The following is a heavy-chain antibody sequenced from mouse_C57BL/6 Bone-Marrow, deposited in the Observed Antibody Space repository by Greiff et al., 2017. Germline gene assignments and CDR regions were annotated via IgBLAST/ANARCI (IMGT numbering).Heavy chain of an antibody. J-gene: IGHJ4*01. V-gene: IGHV1-81*01. CDR1: GYTFTSYG. CDR3: ARGYYYGSSLTMDY. Sequence: VQLQESGAELARPGASVKLSCKASGYTFTSYGISWVKQRTGQGLEWIGEIYPRSGNTYYNEKFKGKATLTADKSYSTAYMELRSLTSEDSAVYFCARGYYYGSSLTMDYWGQGTSVTVSS. CDR2: IYPRSGNT. D-gene: IGHD1-1*01.